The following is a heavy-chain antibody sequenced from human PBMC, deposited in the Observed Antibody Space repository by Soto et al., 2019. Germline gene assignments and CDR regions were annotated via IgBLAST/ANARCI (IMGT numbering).Heavy chain of an antibody. CDR2: ISSSSSTI. J-gene: IGHJ6*03. CDR3: ARGGGYCSGGSCSRLDNYYYYYMDV. CDR1: GFTFSSYS. V-gene: IGHV3-48*01. D-gene: IGHD2-15*01. Sequence: GGSLRLSCAASGFTFSSYSMNWVRQAPGKGLEWVSYISSSSSTIYYADSVKGRFTISRDNAKNSLYLQMNSLRAEDTAVYYCARGGGYCSGGSCSRLDNYYYYYMDVWGKGTTVTVSS.